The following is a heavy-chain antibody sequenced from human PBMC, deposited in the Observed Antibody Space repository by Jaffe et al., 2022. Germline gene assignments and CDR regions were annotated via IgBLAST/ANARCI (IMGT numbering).Heavy chain of an antibody. Sequence: QVRLVQSGAEVKKPGASVKVSCKASGYTLTSYGISWVRQAPGQGLEWMGGISAYNGNTNYVQRLQGRVTMTTDTSTNTAYMELRSLRSDDTAVYYCSRDPLGYCSGGSCYSLRDWFDPWGQGTLVTVSS. J-gene: IGHJ5*02. CDR1: GYTLTSYG. D-gene: IGHD2-15*01. CDR2: ISAYNGNT. CDR3: SRDPLGYCSGGSCYSLRDWFDP. V-gene: IGHV1-18*01.